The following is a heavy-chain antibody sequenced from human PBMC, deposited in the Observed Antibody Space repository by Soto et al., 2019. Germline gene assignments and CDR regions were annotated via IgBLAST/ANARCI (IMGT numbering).Heavy chain of an antibody. V-gene: IGHV4-38-2*01. CDR2: IHATGTT. J-gene: IGHJ5*02. Sequence: SETLSLTCAVSGYFISSGYYWGWIRQPPGKGLEWIGSIHATGTTDYNPSLKSRVMMSVDTSKKQFSLKLRSVTAADTAVYYCVRDGTKTLRDWFDPWGQGISVTAPQ. CDR1: GYFISSGYY. CDR3: VRDGTKTLRDWFDP. D-gene: IGHD1-1*01.